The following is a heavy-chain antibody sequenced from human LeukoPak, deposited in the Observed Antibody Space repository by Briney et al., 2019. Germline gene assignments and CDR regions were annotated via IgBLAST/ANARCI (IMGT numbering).Heavy chain of an antibody. D-gene: IGHD2-15*01. CDR2: IYYSGST. V-gene: IGHV4-59*01. CDR1: GGSISSYY. CDR3: ARGRGGGGSSNNWFDP. Sequence: SETLSLTCTVSGGSISSYYWSWIRQPPGKGLKWIGYIYYSGSTNYNPSLKSRVSISVDTSKNQFSLRLSSVTAADTAVYYCARGRGGGGSSNNWFDPWGQGTLVTVSS. J-gene: IGHJ5*02.